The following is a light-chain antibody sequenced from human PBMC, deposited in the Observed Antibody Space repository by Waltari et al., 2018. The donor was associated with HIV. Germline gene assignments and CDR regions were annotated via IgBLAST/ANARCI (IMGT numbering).Light chain of an antibody. V-gene: IGLV1-47*01. Sequence: SVLPPPPSASGTPGQSVTISCSGSRSNIGSSSVYWYQTLPGTAPKLLIYRNNQRPSGVPDRFSGSKSGTSASLAISGLRSEDEADYYCAAWADSLSAVVFGGGTKLTVL. CDR2: RNN. CDR3: AAWADSLSAVV. CDR1: RSNIGSSS. J-gene: IGLJ2*01.